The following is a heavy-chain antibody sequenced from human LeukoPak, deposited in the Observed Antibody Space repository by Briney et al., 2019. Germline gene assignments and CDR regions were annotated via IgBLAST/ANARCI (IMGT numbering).Heavy chain of an antibody. J-gene: IGHJ6*03. CDR3: ARDGWQQQLVRYYYYYMDV. Sequence: GGSLRLSCAASGFTFSSYWVSWVRQAPGKGLEWVANIKQDGSEKYYVDSVKGRFTISRDNAKNSLYLQMNSLRAEDTAVYYCARDGWQQQLVRYYYYYMDVWGKGTTVTVSS. CDR2: IKQDGSEK. D-gene: IGHD6-13*01. CDR1: GFTFSSYW. V-gene: IGHV3-7*01.